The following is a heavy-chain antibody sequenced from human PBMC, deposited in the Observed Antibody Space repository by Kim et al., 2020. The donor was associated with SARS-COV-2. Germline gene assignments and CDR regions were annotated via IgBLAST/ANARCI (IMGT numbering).Heavy chain of an antibody. CDR2: IYYSGST. CDR3: AREFMYSSVDPFPSEGEGGGYYFDY. CDR1: GGSISSGGYY. D-gene: IGHD6-25*01. J-gene: IGHJ4*02. V-gene: IGHV4-31*03. Sequence: SETLSLTCTVSGGSISSGGYYWSWIRQHPGKGLEWIGYIYYSGSTYYNPSLKSRVTISVDTSKNQFSLKLSSVTAADTAVYYCAREFMYSSVDPFPSEGEGGGYYFDYWGQGTLVTVSS.